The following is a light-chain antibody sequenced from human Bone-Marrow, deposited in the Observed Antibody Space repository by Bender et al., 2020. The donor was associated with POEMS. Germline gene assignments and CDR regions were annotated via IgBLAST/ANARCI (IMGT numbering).Light chain of an antibody. V-gene: IGLV3-25*03. CDR2: KDN. CDR3: QSADSSGTYGV. Sequence: SYELTQPPSVSVSPGQTARITCSGDALPKKFAFWYQQKPGQAPVLVIYKDNERPSGIPERFSGSSSGTTVTLTISGVQAEDEADYYCQSADSSGTYGVFGGGTKLTVL. J-gene: IGLJ2*01. CDR1: ALPKKF.